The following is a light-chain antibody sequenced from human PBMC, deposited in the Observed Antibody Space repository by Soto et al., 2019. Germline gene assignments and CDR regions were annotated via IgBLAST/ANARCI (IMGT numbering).Light chain of an antibody. CDR1: QSLVYSDGIAY. CDR2: KVS. Sequence: DVVMTQSPLSLPVTLGQPASISCRSNQSLVYSDGIAYFSWFQQRPGRSPRRLIYKVSNRDSGLPTRLSGSGSGTDFALKISRVEADDVGVYYCMQATHWPITFGQGTRLEIK. J-gene: IGKJ5*01. CDR3: MQATHWPIT. V-gene: IGKV2-30*01.